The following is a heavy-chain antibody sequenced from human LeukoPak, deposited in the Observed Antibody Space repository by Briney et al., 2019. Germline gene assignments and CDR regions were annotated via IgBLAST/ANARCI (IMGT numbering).Heavy chain of an antibody. CDR2: IYHSGST. D-gene: IGHD2-21*02. Sequence: SETLSLTCAVSGGSTSSGGYSWSWIRQPPGKGLEWIGYIYHSGSTYYNPSLKSRVTISVDRSKNQFSLKLSSVTAADTAVYYCARVRAYCGGDCYSRTSYGMDVWGQGTTVTVSS. J-gene: IGHJ6*02. CDR3: ARVRAYCGGDCYSRTSYGMDV. CDR1: GGSTSSGGYS. V-gene: IGHV4-30-2*01.